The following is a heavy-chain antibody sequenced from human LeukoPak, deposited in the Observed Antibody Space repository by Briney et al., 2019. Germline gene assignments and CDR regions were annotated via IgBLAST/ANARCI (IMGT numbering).Heavy chain of an antibody. V-gene: IGHV3-74*01. D-gene: IGHD1-1*01. CDR2: IKADGGST. CDR3: ARDEGTYGMDV. Sequence: GGSLRLSCAASGFXFSSYRMHWVRQAPGKGLMWVSLIKADGGSTSYADSVKGRFTISRDNAKNTPYLLMNSLRAEDTAVYYCARDEGTYGMDVWGQGTAVTVSS. CDR1: GFXFSSYR. J-gene: IGHJ6*02.